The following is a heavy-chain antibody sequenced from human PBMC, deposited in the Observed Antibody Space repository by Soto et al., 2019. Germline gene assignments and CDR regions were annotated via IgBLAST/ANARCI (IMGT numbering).Heavy chain of an antibody. CDR1: GYSFTSYW. CDR3: AIPGELPPGNYGMDV. V-gene: IGHV5-51*01. Sequence: GESLKISCKGSGYSFTSYWIGWVRQMPGKGLEWMGIIYPGDSDTRYSPSFQGQVTISADKSISTAYLQWSSLKASDTAMYYCAIPGELPPGNYGMDVWGQGTTVTVSS. D-gene: IGHD1-7*01. J-gene: IGHJ6*02. CDR2: IYPGDSDT.